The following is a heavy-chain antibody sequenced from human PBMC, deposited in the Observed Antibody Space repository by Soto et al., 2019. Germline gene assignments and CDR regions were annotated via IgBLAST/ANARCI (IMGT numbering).Heavy chain of an antibody. V-gene: IGHV5-51*01. CDR3: ARSQMLSGYFDA. D-gene: IGHD2-2*01. CDR1: GFTFSGYW. CDR2: IYPSDSDT. Sequence: GESLKISCKASGFTFSGYWIGWVRQMPGKGLEWVGSIYPSDSDTRYSPAFQGQVFISADKSINSAYLQWDSLKASDTAIYFCARSQMLSGYFDAWGQGSLVTVSS. J-gene: IGHJ5*02.